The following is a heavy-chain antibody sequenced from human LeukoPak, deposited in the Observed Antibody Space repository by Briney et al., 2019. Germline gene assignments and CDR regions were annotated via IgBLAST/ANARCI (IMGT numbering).Heavy chain of an antibody. CDR1: GFTFSSYW. V-gene: IGHV3-23*01. D-gene: IGHD3-3*01. CDR2: ISGSGGST. J-gene: IGHJ4*02. Sequence: GGSLRLSCAASGFTFSSYWMSWVRQAPGKGLEWVSAISGSGGSTYYADSVKGRFTISRDNSKNTLYLQMNSLRAEDTAVYYCAKRVDDFWSGYKNPAQRPDYWGQGTLVTVSS. CDR3: AKRVDDFWSGYKNPAQRPDY.